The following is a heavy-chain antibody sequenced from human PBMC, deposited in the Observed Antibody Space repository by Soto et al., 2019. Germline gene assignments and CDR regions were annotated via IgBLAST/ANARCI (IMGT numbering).Heavy chain of an antibody. CDR2: IWYDGSNK. CDR1: GFSFGSYA. V-gene: IGHV3-33*01. D-gene: IGHD6-6*01. CDR3: ERGAISARPDY. Sequence: GGSLRLSCAASGFSFGSYAMHWVRQAPGKGLEWLTVIWYDGSNKYYANSVKDRFTISRDNSRNTLYLQMNSLRAEDTAIYYCERGAISARPDYWGQGTRVTVSS. J-gene: IGHJ4*02.